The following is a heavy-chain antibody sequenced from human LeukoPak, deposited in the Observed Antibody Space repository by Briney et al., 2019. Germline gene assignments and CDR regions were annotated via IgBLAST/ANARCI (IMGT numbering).Heavy chain of an antibody. D-gene: IGHD6-13*01. V-gene: IGHV3-53*01. J-gene: IGHJ4*02. Sequence: GGSLRLSCVASGFTVSSNYMSWVRQAPGKGLEWVSVIYSGGSTYYADSVKGRFTISRDNSKNTLFLQMNSLRAEDTAVYYCARDSIAEAGTYFDYWGQGTLVTVSS. CDR1: GFTVSSNY. CDR2: IYSGGST. CDR3: ARDSIAEAGTYFDY.